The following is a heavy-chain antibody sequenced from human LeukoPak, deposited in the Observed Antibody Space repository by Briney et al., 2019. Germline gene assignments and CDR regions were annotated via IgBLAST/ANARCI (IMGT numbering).Heavy chain of an antibody. CDR3: AIVGATISGSFDY. CDR1: GFTYSSYA. D-gene: IGHD1-26*01. CDR2: ISGSGGST. V-gene: IGHV3-23*01. Sequence: GGSLRLSCAASGFTYSSYAMSWVRQAPGKGLEWVSAISGSGGSTYYADSVKGRFTISRDNSKNTLYLQMNSLRAEDTAVYYCAIVGATISGSFDYWGQGTLVTVSS. J-gene: IGHJ4*02.